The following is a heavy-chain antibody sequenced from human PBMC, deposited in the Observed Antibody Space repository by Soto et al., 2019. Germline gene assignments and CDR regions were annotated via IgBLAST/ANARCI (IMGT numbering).Heavy chain of an antibody. D-gene: IGHD5-12*01. V-gene: IGHV3-23*01. CDR3: AKNSAATIRVGDDY. CDR1: GFTFSSYP. J-gene: IGHJ4*02. CDR2: IVVSGGIT. Sequence: EVQLLESGGGLAQPGGSLRLSCAASGFTFSSYPMSWVGQAPGQGLEWVSGIVVSGGITYYADSVKGRFTISRDNSKKTLYLQKNSLRAEDTAVYYCAKNSAATIRVGDDYWGQGPLVPVSS.